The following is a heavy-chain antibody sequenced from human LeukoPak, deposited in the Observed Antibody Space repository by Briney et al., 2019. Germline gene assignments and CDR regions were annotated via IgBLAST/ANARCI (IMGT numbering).Heavy chain of an antibody. J-gene: IGHJ4*02. V-gene: IGHV4-39*07. CDR2: IYYSGST. Sequence: PSETLSLTCIVSGGSISSSRDYWAWIRQPPGKGLEWIANIYYSGSTYYSPSLKSRVTISVDTSKNQFSLKLSSVTAADTAVYYCARVFRGRRELDYWGQGTLVTVSS. CDR1: GGSISSSRDY. D-gene: IGHD1-1*01. CDR3: ARVFRGRRELDY.